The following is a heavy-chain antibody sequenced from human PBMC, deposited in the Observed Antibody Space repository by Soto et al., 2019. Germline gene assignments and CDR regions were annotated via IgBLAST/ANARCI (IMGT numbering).Heavy chain of an antibody. D-gene: IGHD3-22*01. J-gene: IGHJ3*02. CDR1: GFTFTSSA. CDR3: AAVGQDSSGYSLDAFDI. Sequence: QMQLVQSGPEVKKPGTSVKVSCKASGFTFTSSAMQWVRQARGQRLEWIGWIVVGSGNTNYAQKFQERVTITRDMSKSTAYMELSSLRSEDTAVYYCAAVGQDSSGYSLDAFDIWGQGTMVTVSS. CDR2: IVVGSGNT. V-gene: IGHV1-58*02.